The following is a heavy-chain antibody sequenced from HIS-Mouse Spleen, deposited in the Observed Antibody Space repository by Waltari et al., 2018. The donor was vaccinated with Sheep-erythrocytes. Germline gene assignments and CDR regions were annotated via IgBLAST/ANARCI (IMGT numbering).Heavy chain of an antibody. Sequence: EESGPGLVKPSQTLSLTCTVSGGSISSGGYYWSWVRQAPGKGLEWVSVIYSGGSTYYADSVKGRFTISRDNSKNTLYLQMNSLRAEDTAVYYCAREDIEDTAMVYYGMDVWGQGTTVTVSS. D-gene: IGHD5-18*01. CDR2: IYSGGST. J-gene: IGHJ6*02. CDR1: GGSISSGGYY. V-gene: IGHV3-53*01. CDR3: AREDIEDTAMVYYGMDV.